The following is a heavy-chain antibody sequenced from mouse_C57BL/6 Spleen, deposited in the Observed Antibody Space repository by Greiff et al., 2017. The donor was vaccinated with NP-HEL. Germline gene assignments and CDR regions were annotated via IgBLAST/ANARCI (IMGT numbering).Heavy chain of an antibody. V-gene: IGHV1-55*01. Sequence: QVQLQQPGAELVKPGASVKMSCKASGYTFTSYWITWVKQRPGQGLEWIGDIYPGSGSTNYNEKFKSKATLTVDTSSSTAYMQLSSLTSEDSAVYYCARWSTTVVAEDVWGTGTTVTVSS. CDR2: IYPGSGST. J-gene: IGHJ1*03. CDR3: ARWSTTVVAEDV. D-gene: IGHD1-1*01. CDR1: GYTFTSYW.